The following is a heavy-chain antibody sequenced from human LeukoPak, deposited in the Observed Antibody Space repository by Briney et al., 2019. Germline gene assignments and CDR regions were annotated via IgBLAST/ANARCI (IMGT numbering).Heavy chain of an antibody. CDR2: ISAYNGNT. J-gene: IGHJ4*02. Sequence: GASVKVSCKASGYTFTSYGISWVRQAPGQGLEWMGWISAYNGNTNYAQKLQGRVTMTTDTSTSTAYMELRSLRSDDTAVYYCARDVRDPRFPYSSSWYRIFDYWGQGTLVTVSS. V-gene: IGHV1-18*01. CDR3: ARDVRDPRFPYSSSWYRIFDY. D-gene: IGHD6-13*01. CDR1: GYTFTSYG.